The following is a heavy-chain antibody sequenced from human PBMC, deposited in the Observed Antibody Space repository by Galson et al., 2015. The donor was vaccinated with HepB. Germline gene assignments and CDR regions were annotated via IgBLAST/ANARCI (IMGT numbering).Heavy chain of an antibody. D-gene: IGHD5-24*01. V-gene: IGHV4-34*01. J-gene: IGHJ3*02. CDR2: IDHRGST. CDR3: ARELPAARGAFDI. CDR1: GGSFRGYY. Sequence: CAVYGGSFRGYYCSWIRQTPGKGLEWIGEIDHRGSTNYNPSLKSRVTISVDTSKNQFSLKLNSVTAADTAVYYCARELPAARGAFDIWGQGTMVTVSS.